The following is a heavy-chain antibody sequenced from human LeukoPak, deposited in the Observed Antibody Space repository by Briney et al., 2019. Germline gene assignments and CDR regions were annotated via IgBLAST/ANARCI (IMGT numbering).Heavy chain of an antibody. D-gene: IGHD2-2*01. CDR1: GDSISSRNW. Sequence: PSETLSLTCAVSGDSISSRNWWSWVRQPPGKGLEWIGEIYHSGSTKYNPSLRSRVTMSVDKSQNQFSLRLSSVTAADTAVYYCAIPGYQLLGAFDIWGQGTMVTVSS. CDR2: IYHSGST. J-gene: IGHJ3*02. CDR3: AIPGYQLLGAFDI. V-gene: IGHV4-4*02.